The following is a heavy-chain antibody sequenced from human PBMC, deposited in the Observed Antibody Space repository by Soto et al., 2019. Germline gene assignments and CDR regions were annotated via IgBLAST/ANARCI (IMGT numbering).Heavy chain of an antibody. CDR1: GFNFSNYW. J-gene: IGHJ4*02. CDR3: ARGASGYSYG. D-gene: IGHD5-18*01. V-gene: IGHV3-74*01. Sequence: PGGSLRLSCAASGFNFSNYWMHWVRQAPGKGLVWVSRINTDGSGTTYADSVEGRFTMSRDNAKNTLYLQMNGLRAEDTAVYYCARGASGYSYGWGQGTLVTVSS. CDR2: INTDGSGT.